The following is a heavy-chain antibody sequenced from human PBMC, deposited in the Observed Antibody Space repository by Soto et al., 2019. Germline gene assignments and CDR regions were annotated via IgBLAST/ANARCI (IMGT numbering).Heavy chain of an antibody. CDR1: EFTFGSDH. CDR2: ISSSSSAI. J-gene: IGHJ5*02. CDR3: AGGSITLST. Sequence: EGQLGESGGDSVQPGGSLRLSCTASEFTFGSDHMNWVRQAPGKGLEWISYISSSSSAIYYADSVKVRFTISRDNAKKSLYRQMTSLRDEDTAVYYCAGGSITLSTWGQGPPVTVSS. V-gene: IGHV3-48*02. D-gene: IGHD3-22*01.